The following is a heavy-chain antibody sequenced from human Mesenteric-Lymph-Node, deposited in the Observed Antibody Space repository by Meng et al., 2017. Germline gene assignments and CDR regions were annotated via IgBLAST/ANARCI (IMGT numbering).Heavy chain of an antibody. Sequence: QVQLQQWGAGLVKPSETLSRTCAVYVGSFSGYYWSCIRQPPGKGLEWIGEINHSGSTNYNPSLKSRVTISVDTSKNQFSLKLSSVTAADTAVYYCARTIGGADIVVVPAAYYFDYWGQGTLVTVSS. D-gene: IGHD2-2*01. CDR3: ARTIGGADIVVVPAAYYFDY. J-gene: IGHJ4*02. V-gene: IGHV4-34*01. CDR1: VGSFSGYY. CDR2: INHSGST.